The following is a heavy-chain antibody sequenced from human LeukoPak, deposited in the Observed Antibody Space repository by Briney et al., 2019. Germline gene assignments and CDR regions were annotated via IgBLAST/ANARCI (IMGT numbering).Heavy chain of an antibody. Sequence: GESLRLSCAASGFTFSGYWMYWVRQPPGKGLVWVSHIKSDGRITSYADSVKGRFTISRDNAKNTLYLQMNSLRAEDTAVYYCARGRSGYYWDYWGQGTLATVSS. CDR3: ARGRSGYYWDY. CDR1: GFTFSGYW. J-gene: IGHJ4*02. V-gene: IGHV3-74*01. D-gene: IGHD3-3*01. CDR2: IKSDGRIT.